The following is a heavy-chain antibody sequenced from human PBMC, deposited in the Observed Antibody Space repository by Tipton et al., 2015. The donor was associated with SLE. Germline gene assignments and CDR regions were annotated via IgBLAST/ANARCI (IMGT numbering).Heavy chain of an antibody. D-gene: IGHD2-2*01. CDR2: INPNSGGT. J-gene: IGHJ3*02. CDR1: GYTFTGYY. CDR3: ARGFTSPSQRAFDI. Sequence: QLVQSRPEVKKPGASVKVSCKASGYTFTGYYMHWVRQAPGQGLEWMGRINPNSGGTNYAQKFQGRVTMTRDTSISTAYMELSRLRSDDTAVYYCARGFTSPSQRAFDIWGQGTMVTVSS. V-gene: IGHV1-2*06.